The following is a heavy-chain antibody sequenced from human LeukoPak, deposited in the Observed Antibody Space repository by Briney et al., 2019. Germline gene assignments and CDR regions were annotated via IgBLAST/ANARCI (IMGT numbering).Heavy chain of an antibody. Sequence: GGSLRLSCAGSGFTFSNYAMSWVRQAPGRGLEWVSAICKSGGSTYYADSVRGRFTISRDNSKNTLFLQMNSLRAEDTAVYYCARESGSYYDAFDIWGQGTMVTVSS. D-gene: IGHD1-26*01. CDR3: ARESGSYYDAFDI. CDR2: ICKSGGST. CDR1: GFTFSNYA. J-gene: IGHJ3*02. V-gene: IGHV3-23*01.